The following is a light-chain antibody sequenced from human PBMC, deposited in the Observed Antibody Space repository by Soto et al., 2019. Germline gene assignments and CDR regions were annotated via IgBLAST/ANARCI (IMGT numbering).Light chain of an antibody. CDR2: GAS. CDR1: QSISSNL. V-gene: IGKV3-20*01. Sequence: EVVLTQSPGTMSLSPWERATLSCRASQSISSNLLAWYQQKPGQAPRHLIVGASTRAACIPDRFRGRGSGTEFTLAISRLEPEDFAVYYCQHYGRSPPVTFGQGTKLEIK. CDR3: QHYGRSPPVT. J-gene: IGKJ2*01.